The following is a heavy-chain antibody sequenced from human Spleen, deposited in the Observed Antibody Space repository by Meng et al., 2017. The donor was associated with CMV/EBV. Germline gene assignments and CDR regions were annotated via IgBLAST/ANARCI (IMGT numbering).Heavy chain of an antibody. CDR2: ISGSGGST. J-gene: IGHJ6*02. Sequence: GESLKISCAASGFTFSSYAMSWVRQAPGKGLEWVSAISGSGGSTYYADSVKGRFTISRDNSKNTLYLQMNSLRAEDTAVYYCAKEACSTTSCYYNYYYGLDVWGQGTTVTVSS. V-gene: IGHV3-23*01. CDR3: AKEACSTTSCYYNYYYGLDV. CDR1: GFTFSSYA. D-gene: IGHD2-2*01.